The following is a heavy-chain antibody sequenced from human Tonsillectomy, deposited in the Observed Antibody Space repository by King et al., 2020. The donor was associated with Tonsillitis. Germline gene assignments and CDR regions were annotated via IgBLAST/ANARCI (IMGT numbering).Heavy chain of an antibody. D-gene: IGHD1-14*01. CDR2: ITSSSSYI. CDR1: GFTFSSYN. J-gene: IGHJ6*03. CDR3: ARGEPRYYSYMDV. V-gene: IGHV3-21*01. Sequence: VQLVESGGGLVKPGGSLRLSCAASGFTFSSYNMNWVRQAPGKGLEWVSSITSSSSYIYYADSVKGRFTISRDNAKNSLYLQMNSLRAEDTAVYYCARGEPRYYSYMDVWGKGTTVTVSS.